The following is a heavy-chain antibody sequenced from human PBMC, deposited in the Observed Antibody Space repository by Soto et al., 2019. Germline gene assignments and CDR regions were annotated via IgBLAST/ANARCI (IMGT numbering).Heavy chain of an antibody. CDR3: AKEGHTSGRCGCFNI. V-gene: IGHV3-30*18. CDR2: ISVDGRND. D-gene: IGHD6-19*01. J-gene: IGHJ3*02. Sequence: GGSLRLSCEASGFTLSSSVMHWVRQSPGKRLEWLSVISVDGRNDLHAGAVKGRFTISRDISKNMVYLQMNDLRPDDTAMYFCAKEGHTSGRCGCFNIWGQGTMVTVSS. CDR1: GFTLSSSV.